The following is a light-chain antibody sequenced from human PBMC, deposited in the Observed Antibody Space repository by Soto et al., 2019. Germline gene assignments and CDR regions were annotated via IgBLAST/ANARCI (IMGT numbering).Light chain of an antibody. J-gene: IGKJ5*01. Sequence: DIQMTQSPSSLSASVGDRVTITCWTSQTISTYLNWYQHKPGKAPEVLIYAASNLQSGVPSRFSGSGSGTDGTLTISSLQPADAATYYGQQSYRTPITFGQGTRLEIK. CDR2: AAS. CDR3: QQSYRTPIT. CDR1: QTISTY. V-gene: IGKV1-39*01.